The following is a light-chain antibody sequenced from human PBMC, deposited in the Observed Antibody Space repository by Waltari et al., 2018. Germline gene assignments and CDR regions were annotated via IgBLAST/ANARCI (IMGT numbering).Light chain of an antibody. CDR1: QSVSSY. V-gene: IGKV3-11*01. J-gene: IGKJ5*01. CDR3: QQRSNWPPST. CDR2: DAS. Sequence: EIVLTQSPATLSLSPGDRATISCRASQSVSSYLAWYQQTPGKAPRLLIYDASNRATGLPARFSGSGSGTEFTLTISSLEPEDFAVYYCQQRSNWPPSTFGQGTRLEIK.